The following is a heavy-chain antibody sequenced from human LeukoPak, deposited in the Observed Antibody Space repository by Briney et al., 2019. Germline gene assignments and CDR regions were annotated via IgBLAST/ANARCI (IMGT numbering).Heavy chain of an antibody. CDR3: AKRVPYSSVWYYLDY. Sequence: PGGSLRLSCAASGFTFSTYAMSWVRQAPGGGLEWVSVISGNGGTTYHADSVEGRFTISRDNSKNTLYLQMSTLRAEDTAVYYCAKRVPYSSVWYYLDYWGQGTLVTVSS. V-gene: IGHV3-23*01. CDR1: GFTFSTYA. CDR2: ISGNGGTT. J-gene: IGHJ4*02. D-gene: IGHD6-19*01.